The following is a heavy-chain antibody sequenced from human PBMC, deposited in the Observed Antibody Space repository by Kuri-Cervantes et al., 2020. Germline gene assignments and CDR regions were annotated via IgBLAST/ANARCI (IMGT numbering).Heavy chain of an antibody. Sequence: GGFLRLYCAASGFTFGAYAMHRVGQAPGKGQEWVTFIRKDGNDKYYADTVKGRFAISRDNSKNTVYLQMSSLRPEDTALYFCAKSSAAASYWSGDDSFDVWGLGTMVTVSS. CDR2: IRKDGNDK. CDR1: GFTFGAYA. CDR3: AKSSAAASYWSGDDSFDV. V-gene: IGHV3-30*02. D-gene: IGHD6-13*01. J-gene: IGHJ3*01.